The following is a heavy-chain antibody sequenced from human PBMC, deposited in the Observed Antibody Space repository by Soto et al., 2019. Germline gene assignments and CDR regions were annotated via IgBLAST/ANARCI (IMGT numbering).Heavy chain of an antibody. J-gene: IGHJ6*02. V-gene: IGHV4-34*01. Sequence: PSETLSLTCAVYGGSFSGYYWSWIRQPPGKGLEWIGEINHSGSTNYNPSLKSRVTISVDTSKNQFSLKLSSVTAADTAVYYCARDNCYDANVPLYYYYGMDVWGQGTTVTVSS. CDR1: GGSFSGYY. CDR2: INHSGST. CDR3: ARDNCYDANVPLYYYYGMDV. D-gene: IGHD2-21*01.